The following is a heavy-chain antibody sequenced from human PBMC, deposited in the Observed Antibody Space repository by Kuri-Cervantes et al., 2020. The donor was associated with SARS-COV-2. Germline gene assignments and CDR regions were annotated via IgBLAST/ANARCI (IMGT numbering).Heavy chain of an antibody. V-gene: IGHV1-18*01. CDR2: ISAYNGNT. CDR1: GYTFTSYG. Sequence: ASVKVSCKASGYTFTSYGISWVRQAPGQGLEWMGWISAYNGNTNYAQKLQGRVTMTTDTSTSTAYMELRSLRSDDTAVYYCARKVGGGDLYYYGMDVWGQGTTVTVSS. CDR3: ARKVGGGDLYYYGMDV. J-gene: IGHJ6*02. D-gene: IGHD4-17*01.